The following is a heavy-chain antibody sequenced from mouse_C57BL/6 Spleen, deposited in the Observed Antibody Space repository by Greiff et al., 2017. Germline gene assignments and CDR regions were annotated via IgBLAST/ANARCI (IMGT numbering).Heavy chain of an antibody. CDR2: IHPSDSDT. CDR1: GYTFTSYW. CDR3: ARSTYYGSSYDAMDY. V-gene: IGHV1-74*01. J-gene: IGHJ4*01. Sequence: QVQLKQPGAELVKPGASVKVSCKASGYTFTSYWMHWVKQRPGQGLEWIGRIHPSDSDTNYNQKFKGKATLTVDKSSSTAYMQLSSLTYEDSAVYYCARSTYYGSSYDAMDYWGQGTSVTVSS. D-gene: IGHD1-1*01.